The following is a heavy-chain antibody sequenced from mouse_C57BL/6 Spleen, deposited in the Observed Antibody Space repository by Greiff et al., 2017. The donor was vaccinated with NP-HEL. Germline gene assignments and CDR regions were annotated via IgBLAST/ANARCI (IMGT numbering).Heavy chain of an antibody. V-gene: IGHV5-6*02. J-gene: IGHJ4*01. CDR1: GFTFSSYG. D-gene: IGHD1-1*01. Sequence: DVMLVESGGDLVKPGGSLKLSCAASGFTFSSYGMSWVRQTPDKRLEWVATISSGGSYTYYPDSVKGRFTISRDNAKNTLYLQMSSLKSEDTAMYYCARQNYYGRAMDYWGQGTSVTVSS. CDR3: ARQNYYGRAMDY. CDR2: ISSGGSYT.